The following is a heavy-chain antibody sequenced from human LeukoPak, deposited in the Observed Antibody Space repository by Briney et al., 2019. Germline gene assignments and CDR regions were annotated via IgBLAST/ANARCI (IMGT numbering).Heavy chain of an antibody. J-gene: IGHJ4*01. CDR3: AKGAQYYGSGSPRRGHYVDS. D-gene: IGHD3-10*01. Sequence: DSVKGRFTISRDNSKNTLYLQMSSLRAEDTAVYYCAKGAQYYGSGSPRRGHYVDSWGQGTLVTVSS. V-gene: IGHV3-30*02.